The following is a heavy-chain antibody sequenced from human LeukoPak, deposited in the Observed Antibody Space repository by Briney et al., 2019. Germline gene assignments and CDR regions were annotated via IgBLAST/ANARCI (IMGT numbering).Heavy chain of an antibody. CDR2: ISYDGSNK. Sequence: GGSLRLSCAASGFTFSSYGMHSVRQAPGKGLEWVAVISYDGSNKYYADSVKGRFTISRDNSKNTLYLQMNSLRAEDTAVYYCAKILAVAGLCDYWGQGTLVTVSS. CDR1: GFTFSSYG. J-gene: IGHJ4*02. V-gene: IGHV3-30*18. CDR3: AKILAVAGLCDY. D-gene: IGHD6-19*01.